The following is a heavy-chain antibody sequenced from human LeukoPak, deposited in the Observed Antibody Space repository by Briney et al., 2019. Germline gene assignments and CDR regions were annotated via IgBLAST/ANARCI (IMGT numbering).Heavy chain of an antibody. Sequence: PGGSLRLSCAASGFTFSSYAMHWVRQAPGKGLEWVAVISYDGSNKYYADSVKGRFTISRDNSKNTLYLQMNSLRAEDTAVYYCARSASYYYDSSGYYKSFDYWGQGTLVTVSS. CDR1: GFTFSSYA. J-gene: IGHJ4*02. CDR2: ISYDGSNK. CDR3: ARSASYYYDSSGYYKSFDY. D-gene: IGHD3-22*01. V-gene: IGHV3-30-3*01.